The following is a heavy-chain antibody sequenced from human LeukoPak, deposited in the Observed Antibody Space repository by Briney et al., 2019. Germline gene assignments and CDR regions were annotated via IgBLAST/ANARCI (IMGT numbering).Heavy chain of an antibody. D-gene: IGHD5-12*01. V-gene: IGHV3-7*01. CDR2: IKQDGSEK. CDR1: GFTFGDYA. Sequence: GGSLRLSCTASGFTFGDYAMSWVRQAPGKGLEWVANIKQDGSEKYYVDSVKGRFTISRDNAKNSLYLQMNSLRAEDTAVYYCAREASGYDYSYYYYYMDVWGKGTTVTVSS. CDR3: AREASGYDYSYYYYYMDV. J-gene: IGHJ6*03.